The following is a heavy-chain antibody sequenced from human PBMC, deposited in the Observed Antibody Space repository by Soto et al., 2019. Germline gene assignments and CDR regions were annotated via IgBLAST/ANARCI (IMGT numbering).Heavy chain of an antibody. Sequence: GESLKISCNGSGYSFTSYWISWVRQMPGKGLEWMGRIDPSDSYTNYSPSFQGHVTISADKSISTAYLQWSSLKASDTAMYYCARTHYLTTVTHDAFDIWGQGTMVTVS. CDR1: GYSFTSYW. J-gene: IGHJ3*02. CDR3: ARTHYLTTVTHDAFDI. V-gene: IGHV5-10-1*01. CDR2: IDPSDSYT. D-gene: IGHD4-17*01.